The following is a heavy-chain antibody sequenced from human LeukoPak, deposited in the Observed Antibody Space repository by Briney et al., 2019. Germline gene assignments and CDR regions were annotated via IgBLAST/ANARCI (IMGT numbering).Heavy chain of an antibody. D-gene: IGHD5-24*01. CDR3: AKDLDMATFYFDY. CDR2: ISGSGGST. V-gene: IGHV3-23*01. Sequence: PGGSLRLSCAASGFTFSSYAMSWVRQAPGNGLEWVSAISGSGGSTYYADSVKGRFTISRDNSKNTLYLQMNSLRAEDTAVYYCAKDLDMATFYFDYWGQGTLVTVSS. J-gene: IGHJ4*02. CDR1: GFTFSSYA.